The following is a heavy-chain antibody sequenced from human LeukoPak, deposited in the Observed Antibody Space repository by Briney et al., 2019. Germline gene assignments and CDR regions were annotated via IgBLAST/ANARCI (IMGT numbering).Heavy chain of an antibody. V-gene: IGHV3-74*01. J-gene: IGHJ6*02. Sequence: GGSLRLSCAAPGFTFSSYWMHWVRQAPGKGLVWVSRINTDGISTNYAVSVKGRFTISRDNARNTLYLQVNSLRAEDTAVYYCASQKGYGLDVWGRGTTVTVSS. CDR2: INTDGIST. CDR3: ASQKGYGLDV. CDR1: GFTFSSYW.